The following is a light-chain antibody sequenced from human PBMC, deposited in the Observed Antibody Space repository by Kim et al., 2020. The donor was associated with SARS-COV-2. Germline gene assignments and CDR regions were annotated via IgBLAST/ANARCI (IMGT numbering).Light chain of an antibody. J-gene: IGLJ2*01. CDR3: SSFAGTDHLI. CDR1: SSDIGSYKY. V-gene: IGLV2-8*01. CDR2: AVD. Sequence: GQSVTISCTGTSSDIGSYKYVSWYQQFPGKAPKLVIYAVDTRPSGVPDRFSGSKSGNTASLTVSGLQPEDEADYYCSSFAGTDHLIFGGGTKVTVL.